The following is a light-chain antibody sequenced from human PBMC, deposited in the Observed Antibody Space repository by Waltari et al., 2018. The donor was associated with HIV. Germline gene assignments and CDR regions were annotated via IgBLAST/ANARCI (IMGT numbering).Light chain of an antibody. CDR3: MQALQTPWT. CDR1: QSLLHSNGYNY. Sequence: IVMTQSPLSLPVTPGEPASISCRSSQSLLHSNGYNYLDWYLQKPGQSPQLLIYLGSNRASGVPDRFSGSGSGTDFTLKISRVEAEDVGVYYCMQALQTPWTFGQGTKVEIK. J-gene: IGKJ1*01. V-gene: IGKV2-28*01. CDR2: LGS.